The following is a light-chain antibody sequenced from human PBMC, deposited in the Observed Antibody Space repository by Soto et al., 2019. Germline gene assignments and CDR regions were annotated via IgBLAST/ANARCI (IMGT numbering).Light chain of an antibody. CDR3: QQYATSPLT. CDR2: GAS. Sequence: EIVLTQSPGTLSLSPGERATLSCRASQSVSSNYLAWYQQKPGQAPRLLIYGASSRATGIPARFSGSGSGTEFTLTISRLEPEDVAVYYCQQYATSPLTFGQGTKVDIK. CDR1: QSVSSNY. J-gene: IGKJ1*01. V-gene: IGKV3-20*01.